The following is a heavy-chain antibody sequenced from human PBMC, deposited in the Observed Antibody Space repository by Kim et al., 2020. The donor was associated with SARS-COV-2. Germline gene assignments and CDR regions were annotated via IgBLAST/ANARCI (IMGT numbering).Heavy chain of an antibody. CDR3: AREHPFGGEPAIDY. V-gene: IGHV7-4-1*02. Sequence: ASVKVSCKASGYTFTSYAMNWVRQAPGQGLEWMGWINTNTGNPTYAQGFTGRFVFSLDTSVSTAYLQISSLKAEDTAVYYCAREHPFGGEPAIDYWGQGTLVTVSS. CDR1: GYTFTSYA. CDR2: INTNTGNP. J-gene: IGHJ4*02. D-gene: IGHD3-16*01.